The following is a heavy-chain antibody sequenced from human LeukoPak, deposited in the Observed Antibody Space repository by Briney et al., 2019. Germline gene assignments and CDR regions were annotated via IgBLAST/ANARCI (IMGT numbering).Heavy chain of an antibody. D-gene: IGHD2-15*01. V-gene: IGHV4-34*01. Sequence: SETLSLTCAVYGRSFSGYYWSWIRQPPGKGLEWIGEINHSGSTNYNPSLKSRVTISVDTSKNQFSLKLSSVTAADTAVYYCARPRYCSGGSCYLYYYYYMDVWGKGTTVTVSS. CDR2: INHSGST. CDR3: ARPRYCSGGSCYLYYYYYMDV. CDR1: GRSFSGYY. J-gene: IGHJ6*03.